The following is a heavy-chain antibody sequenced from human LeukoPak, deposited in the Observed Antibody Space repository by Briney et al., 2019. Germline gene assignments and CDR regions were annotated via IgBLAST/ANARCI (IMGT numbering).Heavy chain of an antibody. CDR3: ARAGGYSSSWSFDY. V-gene: IGHV4-34*01. J-gene: IGHJ4*02. CDR2: INHSGST. D-gene: IGHD6-13*01. Sequence: SETLSLTCAVYGGSFSGYYWSWIRQPPGKGLEWIGEINHSGSTNYNPSLKSRATISVDTSKNQFSLKLSSVTAADTAVYYCARAGGYSSSWSFDYWGQGTLVTVSS. CDR1: GGSFSGYY.